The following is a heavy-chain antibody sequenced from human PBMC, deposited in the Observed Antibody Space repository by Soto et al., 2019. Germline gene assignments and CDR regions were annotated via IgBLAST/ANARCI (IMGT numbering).Heavy chain of an antibody. Sequence: GGSLRLSCASSGFTFSSYAIHWVRQAPGKGREWVAVISYDGSNKYYADSAKGRFTISRDNSKNTLYLQMNSLRAEDTAVYYCARDRFSAAGTHYYYGMDVWGQGTTVTVSS. D-gene: IGHD6-13*01. CDR3: ARDRFSAAGTHYYYGMDV. J-gene: IGHJ6*02. CDR2: ISYDGSNK. V-gene: IGHV3-30-3*01. CDR1: GFTFSSYA.